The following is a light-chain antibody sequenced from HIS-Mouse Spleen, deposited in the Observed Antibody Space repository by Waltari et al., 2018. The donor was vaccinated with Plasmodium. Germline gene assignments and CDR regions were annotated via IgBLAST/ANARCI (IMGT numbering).Light chain of an antibody. V-gene: IGLV2-14*03. CDR2: DVS. CDR1: SSYVGGSNY. Sequence: QSALTQPASVSGSPGQSITISCTGTSSYVGGSNYVSWYQQHPGKAPKLMIYDVSNRPSGVSNRFSGSKSGNTASLTISGLQAEDEADYYCSSYTSSSTVVFGGGTKLTVL. CDR3: SSYTSSSTVV. J-gene: IGLJ2*01.